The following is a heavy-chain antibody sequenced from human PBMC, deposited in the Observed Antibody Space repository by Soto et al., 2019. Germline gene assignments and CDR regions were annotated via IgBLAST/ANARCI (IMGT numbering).Heavy chain of an antibody. CDR3: ARAVVVVAATEYYFDY. D-gene: IGHD2-15*01. Sequence: TLSLTCAVSGGSISSSNWWRWVRQPPGKGLEWIGEIYHSGSTNYNPSLKSRVTISVDKSKNQFSLKLSSVTAADTAVYYCARAVVVVAATEYYFDYWGQGTLVTVSS. CDR2: IYHSGST. V-gene: IGHV4-4*02. J-gene: IGHJ4*02. CDR1: GGSISSSNW.